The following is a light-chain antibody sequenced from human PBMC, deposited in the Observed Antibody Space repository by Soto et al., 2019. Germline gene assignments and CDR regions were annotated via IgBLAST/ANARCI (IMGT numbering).Light chain of an antibody. V-gene: IGLV2-11*01. CDR3: CSYVDTDTWV. J-gene: IGLJ3*02. Sequence: QSVVTQPRSVSGSPGQSVTVSCTGTNSGVGGYNYVSWYQQYPGKAPKLMISGVSERPSGVPDRFSGSKSGNTASLTISGLQPEDEADYYCCSYVDTDTWVFGGGTQLTVL. CDR1: NSGVGGYNY. CDR2: GVS.